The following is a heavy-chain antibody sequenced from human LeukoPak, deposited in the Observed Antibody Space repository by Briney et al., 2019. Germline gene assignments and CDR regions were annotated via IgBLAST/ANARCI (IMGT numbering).Heavy chain of an antibody. CDR3: ARGAFPAAGTLRVYYYYMDV. Sequence: GGSLRLSCAASGFTFSRYNMNWVRQAPGKGLEWVSSISSSSSYIYYADSVKGRFTISRDNARKSLYLQMNSLRAEDTAVYYCARGAFPAAGTLRVYYYYMDVWGKGTTVTVSS. CDR2: ISSSSSYI. J-gene: IGHJ6*03. D-gene: IGHD6-13*01. V-gene: IGHV3-21*01. CDR1: GFTFSRYN.